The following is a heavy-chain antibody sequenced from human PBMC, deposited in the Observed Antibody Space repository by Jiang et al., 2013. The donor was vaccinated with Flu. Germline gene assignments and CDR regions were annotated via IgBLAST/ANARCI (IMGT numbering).Heavy chain of an antibody. CDR2: IIPILGIA. Sequence: KVSCKASGGTFSSYAISWVRQAPGQGLEWMGRIIPILGIANYAQKFQGRVTITADKSTSTAYMELSSLRSEDTAVYYCARGGGPTYYDFWSGPNDRGMDVWGQGTTVTVSS. D-gene: IGHD3-3*01. V-gene: IGHV1-69*04. J-gene: IGHJ6*02. CDR3: ARGGGPTYYDFWSGPNDRGMDV. CDR1: GGTFSSYA.